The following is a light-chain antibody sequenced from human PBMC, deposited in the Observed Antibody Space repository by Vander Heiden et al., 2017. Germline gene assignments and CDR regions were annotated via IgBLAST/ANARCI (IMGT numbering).Light chain of an antibody. Sequence: IVLTQSPGTLSLSPGERATLSCRASQSVSSSYLAWYQQKPGQAPRLLIYGASSRDTGIPDRFSGSGSGTDFTLTISRLEPEDFAVYYCQQYGSSPPWTFGQGTKVEIK. CDR3: QQYGSSPPWT. CDR1: QSVSSSY. V-gene: IGKV3-20*01. J-gene: IGKJ1*01. CDR2: GAS.